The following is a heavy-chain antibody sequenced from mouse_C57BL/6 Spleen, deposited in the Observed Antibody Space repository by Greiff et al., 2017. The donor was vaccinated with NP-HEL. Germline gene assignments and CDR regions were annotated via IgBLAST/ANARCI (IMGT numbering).Heavy chain of an antibody. D-gene: IGHD1-1*01. J-gene: IGHJ1*03. CDR3: ARRGIVARYFDV. CDR1: GYTFTSYW. Sequence: QVQLKQPGAELVKPGASVKLSCKASGYTFTSYWMQWVKQRPGQGLEWIGEIDPSDSYTNYNQKFKGKATLTVDTSSSTAYMQLSSLTSEDSAVYYCARRGIVARYFDVWGTGTTVTVSS. CDR2: IDPSDSYT. V-gene: IGHV1-50*01.